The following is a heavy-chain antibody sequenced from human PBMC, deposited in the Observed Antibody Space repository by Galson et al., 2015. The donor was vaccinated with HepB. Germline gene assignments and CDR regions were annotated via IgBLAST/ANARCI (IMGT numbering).Heavy chain of an antibody. D-gene: IGHD2-8*02. V-gene: IGHV3-30*02. CDR2: IRYDGSNK. CDR3: AKVRYCTGNSCHMAEYFQD. Sequence: SLRLSCAASGFTFSIFGMHWVRQAPGKGLEWVAFIRYDGSNKYYADSVKGRFTISRDNSKNTLYLQMSSLRAEDTAVYYCAKVRYCTGNSCHMAEYFQDWGQGTLVTVSS. J-gene: IGHJ1*01. CDR1: GFTFSIFG.